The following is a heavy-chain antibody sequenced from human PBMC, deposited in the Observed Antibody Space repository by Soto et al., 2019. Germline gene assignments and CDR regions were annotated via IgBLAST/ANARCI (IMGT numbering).Heavy chain of an antibody. V-gene: IGHV3-30-3*01. CDR3: ARSPRGWGNPFFDY. D-gene: IGHD3-10*01. J-gene: IGHJ4*02. CDR2: ISYDGSNK. CDR1: GFTFSSYA. Sequence: QVQLVESGGGVVQPGRSLRLSCAASGFTFSSYAMHWVRQAPGKGLEWVAIISYDGSNKNYADSVKGRFTISRDNSKNTLYLQMNSLRAEDTAVYHSARSPRGWGNPFFDYWGQGTLVTVSS.